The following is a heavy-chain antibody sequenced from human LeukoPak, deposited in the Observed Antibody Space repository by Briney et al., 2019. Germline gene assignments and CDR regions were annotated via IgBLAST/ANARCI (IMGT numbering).Heavy chain of an antibody. D-gene: IGHD3-22*01. CDR1: GFTFSSYW. Sequence: GGSLRLSCEASGFTFSSYWMHWVRQAPGKGLVWVSRINSDGSSTSYADSVKGRFTISRDNAKKTLYLQMNSLRAEDAAVYYCASGEFDYYDSIIFGGQGTLVTVSS. V-gene: IGHV3-74*01. CDR3: ASGEFDYYDSIIF. CDR2: INSDGSST. J-gene: IGHJ4*02.